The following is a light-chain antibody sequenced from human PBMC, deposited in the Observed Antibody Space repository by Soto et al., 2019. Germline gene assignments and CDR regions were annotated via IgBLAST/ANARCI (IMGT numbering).Light chain of an antibody. Sequence: DIQMTQSPSTLSASVADRVTITCRASQSISSWLAWYQQKPGKAPKLLIYDASRLERGVPSRFSGSGSETEFTLTTSSLQPDDFATSYCQQYSTYSLWTFGQGTKVEIK. V-gene: IGKV1-5*01. CDR2: DAS. CDR3: QQYSTYSLWT. CDR1: QSISSW. J-gene: IGKJ1*01.